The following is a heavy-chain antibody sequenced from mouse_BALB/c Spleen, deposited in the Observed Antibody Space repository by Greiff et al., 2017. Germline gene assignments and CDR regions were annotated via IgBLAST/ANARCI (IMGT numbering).Heavy chain of an antibody. V-gene: IGHV1-31*01. D-gene: IGHD1-1*01. J-gene: IGHJ3*01. CDR2: IYPYNGFS. CDR3: AREGYGSPFAY. Sequence: EVQLQQSRPELVKPGASVKISCKASGYSFTGYYMHWVKQSHGKSLEWIGYIYPYNGFSSYNQKFKGKATLTVDKSSSTAYMELRSLTSEDSAVYYCAREGYGSPFAYWGQGTLVTVSA. CDR1: GYSFTGYY.